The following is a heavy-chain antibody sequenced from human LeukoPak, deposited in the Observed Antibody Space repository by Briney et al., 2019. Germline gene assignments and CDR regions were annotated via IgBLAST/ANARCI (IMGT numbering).Heavy chain of an antibody. CDR3: ARDLDYSNYGVFYYYYMDV. CDR2: INPSVGST. Sequence: EASVKISCKASGYTFTSYYMHSVGQAPGQGLEWRGIINPSVGSTSYAQKFQGRATITRDTSTSTVYMALSSLRSEDTAVYYCARDLDYSNYGVFYYYYMDVWGKGTTVTVSS. D-gene: IGHD4-11*01. V-gene: IGHV1-46*03. J-gene: IGHJ6*03. CDR1: GYTFTSYY.